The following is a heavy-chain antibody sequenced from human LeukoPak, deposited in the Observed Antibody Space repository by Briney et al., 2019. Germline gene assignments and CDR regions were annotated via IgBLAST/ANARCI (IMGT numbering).Heavy chain of an antibody. CDR2: IYTSGST. CDR3: ARDVHYDFWSGPIYFDY. Sequence: SETLSLTCTVSGGSISSGSYYWSWIRQPAGKGLEWIGRIYTSGSTNYNPSLKSRVTISVDTSKNQFSLKLSSVTAADTAVYYCARDVHYDFWSGPIYFDYWGQGTLVTVSS. D-gene: IGHD3-3*01. V-gene: IGHV4-61*02. CDR1: GGSISSGSYY. J-gene: IGHJ4*02.